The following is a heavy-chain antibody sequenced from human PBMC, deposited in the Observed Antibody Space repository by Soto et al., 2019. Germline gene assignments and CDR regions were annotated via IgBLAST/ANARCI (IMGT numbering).Heavy chain of an antibody. CDR3: ARDPVRVAGRFITATKVFDY. CDR2: INHSGST. J-gene: IGHJ4*02. V-gene: IGHV4-34*01. CDR1: GGSFSGYY. D-gene: IGHD6-19*01. Sequence: QVQLQQWGAGLLKPSETLSLTCAVYGGSFSGYYWSWIRQPPGKGLEWIGEINHSGSTNYNPSLKSRVTISVDTSKNQFSLKLSSVTAADTAVYYCARDPVRVAGRFITATKVFDYWGQGTLVTVSS.